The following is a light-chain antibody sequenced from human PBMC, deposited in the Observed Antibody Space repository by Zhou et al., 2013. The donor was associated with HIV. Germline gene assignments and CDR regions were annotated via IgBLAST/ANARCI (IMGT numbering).Light chain of an antibody. V-gene: IGKV1-39*01. CDR2: KAS. Sequence: DIQMTQSPSSLSASVGDRVTITCRASQTISSYLNWYQQKPGKAPKLLIYKASSLQSTVPARFSGSGSGTEFTLTISSLQPDDFATYYCQQSYTIPPTFGPGTKVDIK. CDR3: QQSYTIPPT. CDR1: QTISSY. J-gene: IGKJ3*01.